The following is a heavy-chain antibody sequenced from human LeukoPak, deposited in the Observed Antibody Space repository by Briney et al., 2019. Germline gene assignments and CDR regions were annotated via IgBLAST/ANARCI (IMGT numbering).Heavy chain of an antibody. CDR1: GFTFSSYA. CDR3: AKDRVGMIVVVNPQDY. Sequence: GGSLRLSCAASGFTFSSYAMSWVRQAPGKGLEWVSAISGSGGSTYYAESVKGRFTISRDNSKNTLYLQMNSLRAEDTAVYYCAKDRVGMIVVVNPQDYWGQGTLVTVSS. J-gene: IGHJ4*02. CDR2: ISGSGGST. D-gene: IGHD3-22*01. V-gene: IGHV3-23*01.